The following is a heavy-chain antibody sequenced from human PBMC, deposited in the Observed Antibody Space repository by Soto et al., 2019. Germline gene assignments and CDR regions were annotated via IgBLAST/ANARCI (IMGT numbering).Heavy chain of an antibody. D-gene: IGHD6-13*01. CDR1: GFTFSSYS. V-gene: IGHV3-21*01. J-gene: IGHJ5*02. CDR2: ISSSSSYI. Sequence: GGSLRLSCAASGFTFSSYSMNWVRQAPGKGLEWVSSISSSSSYIYYADSVKGRFTISRDNAKNSLYLQMNSLRAEDTAVYYCARDRQAAAGPNWLDPWGQGTMVTVSS. CDR3: ARDRQAAAGPNWLDP.